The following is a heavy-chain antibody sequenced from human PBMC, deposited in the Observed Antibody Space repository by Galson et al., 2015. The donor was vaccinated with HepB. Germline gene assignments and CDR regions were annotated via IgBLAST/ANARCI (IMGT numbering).Heavy chain of an antibody. CDR2: IYPGDSDT. CDR3: ARRGYCSSTSCYYYFDY. Sequence: QSGAEVKKPGESLKISCKGSGYSFTSYWIGWVRQMPGKGLEWMGIIYPGDSDTRYSPSFQGQVTISADKSISTAYLQWSSLKASDTAMYYCARRGYCSSTSCYYYFDYWGQGTLVTVSS. D-gene: IGHD2-2*01. CDR1: GYSFTSYW. V-gene: IGHV5-51*03. J-gene: IGHJ4*02.